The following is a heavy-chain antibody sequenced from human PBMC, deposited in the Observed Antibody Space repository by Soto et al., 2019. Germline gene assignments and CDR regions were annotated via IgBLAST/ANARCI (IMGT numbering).Heavy chain of an antibody. CDR1: GGSISSGGYS. V-gene: IGHV4-30-2*01. J-gene: IGHJ6*02. CDR3: ARVPDV. Sequence: HLQLQESGSGLVKPSQTLSLTCAVSGGSISSGGYSWSWIRQPPGKGLEWSGYIYHSGSTYYNPSLKKRVTITVDRSKSQFSLKLSSVTAADTAVYYCARVPDVWGQGTTVTVSS. CDR2: IYHSGST.